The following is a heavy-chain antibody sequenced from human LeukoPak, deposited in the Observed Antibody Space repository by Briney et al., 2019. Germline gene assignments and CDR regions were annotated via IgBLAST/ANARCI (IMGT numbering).Heavy chain of an antibody. CDR3: ARVGSLFDY. V-gene: IGHV4-34*01. CDR1: GGSFSGYS. J-gene: IGHJ4*02. D-gene: IGHD6-6*01. Sequence: SETLSLTCAVYGGSFSGYSWSWIRQPPGKGLEWIDEINHSGSTDYNPSLKSRVTISVDTSKNQFSLKLSSVTAADTAVYYCARVGSLFDYWGQGTLVTVSS. CDR2: INHSGST.